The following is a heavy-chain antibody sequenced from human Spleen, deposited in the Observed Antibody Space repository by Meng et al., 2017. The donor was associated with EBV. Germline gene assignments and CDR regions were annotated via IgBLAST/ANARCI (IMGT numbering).Heavy chain of an antibody. V-gene: IGHV3-23*04. CDR1: GFTFDDSA. Sequence: VQLVESGGGVARPGWSWRFPCAGSGFTFDDSAMTWVRQGPGRGLEWVSGISGGNINTYYADSVRGRFTISRDNSKNILYLQMHSLRAEDTALYYCAKDDFGGNSNFDSWGQGTLVTVSS. D-gene: IGHD4-23*01. CDR3: AKDDFGGNSNFDS. J-gene: IGHJ4*01. CDR2: ISGGNINT.